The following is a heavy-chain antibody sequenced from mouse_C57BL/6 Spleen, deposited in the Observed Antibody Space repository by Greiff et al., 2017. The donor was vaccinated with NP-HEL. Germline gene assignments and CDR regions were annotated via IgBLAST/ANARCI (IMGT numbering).Heavy chain of an antibody. CDR2: IYPGDGDT. D-gene: IGHD1-1*01. J-gene: IGHJ1*03. CDR1: GHAFSSYW. CDR3: ARSDYGGYFDV. V-gene: IGHV1-80*01. Sequence: QVQLQQSGAELVKPGASVKISCKASGHAFSSYWMNWVKQRPGKGLEWIGQIYPGDGDTNYNGKFKGKATLTADKSSSTAYMQLSSLTSEDSAVYFCARSDYGGYFDVWGTGTTVTVSS.